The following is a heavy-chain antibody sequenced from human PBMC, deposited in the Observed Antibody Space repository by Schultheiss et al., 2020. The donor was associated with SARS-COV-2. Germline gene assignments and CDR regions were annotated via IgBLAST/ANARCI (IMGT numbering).Heavy chain of an antibody. Sequence: GGSLRLSCAASGFTFSSYAMSWVRQAPGKGLEWVSAISGSGGSTYYADSVKGRFTISRDNSKNTLYLQMNSLKTEDTAIYYCTRLGGSCSGGSCYGDFDFWGQGTLVTVSS. D-gene: IGHD2-15*01. CDR3: TRLGGSCSGGSCYGDFDF. CDR1: GFTFSSYA. J-gene: IGHJ4*02. CDR2: ISGSGGST. V-gene: IGHV3-23*01.